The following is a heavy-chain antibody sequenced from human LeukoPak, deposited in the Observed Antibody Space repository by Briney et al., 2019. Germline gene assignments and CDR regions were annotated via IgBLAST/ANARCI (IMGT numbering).Heavy chain of an antibody. J-gene: IGHJ4*02. CDR1: GYTFTGYY. Sequence: GASVKVSCKASGYTFTGYYMHWVRQAPGQGLEWMGWINPNSGGTNYAQKFQGRVTMTRDTSISTAYMELSRLRSDDTAVYYCAREYYYDSSGYYPFDYWGQGTLVTVSS. CDR2: INPNSGGT. CDR3: AREYYYDSSGYYPFDY. V-gene: IGHV1-2*02. D-gene: IGHD3-22*01.